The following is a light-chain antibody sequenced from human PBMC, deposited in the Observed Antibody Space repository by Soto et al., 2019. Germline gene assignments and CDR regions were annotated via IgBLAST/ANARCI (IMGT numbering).Light chain of an antibody. Sequence: QSVLTQPPSASGSPGQSVTISCTGTSSDVGGYNYVSWYQQHPGQAPKLLIYEVSKRPSGVPDRFSGSKSGNTASLTVSGLQAEDEADYYCRSYGGNNNLLFGGGTKLTVL. CDR3: RSYGGNNNLL. J-gene: IGLJ2*01. CDR1: SSDVGGYNY. CDR2: EVS. V-gene: IGLV2-8*01.